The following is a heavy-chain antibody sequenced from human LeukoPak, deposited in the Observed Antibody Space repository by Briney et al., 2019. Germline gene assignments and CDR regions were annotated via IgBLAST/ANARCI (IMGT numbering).Heavy chain of an antibody. D-gene: IGHD3-16*01. CDR1: GFIFSNYW. CDR2: MNSDGSSR. J-gene: IGHJ4*02. Sequence: GGSLRLSCAASGFIFSNYWMNWVRQVPGKGLMWVSRMNSDGSSRTYADSVKGRFTISRDNAKNTLYLQMNSLRAEDLAVYYCARESTAAGDYYFDYWGQGILVAVSS. CDR3: ARESTAAGDYYFDY. V-gene: IGHV3-74*01.